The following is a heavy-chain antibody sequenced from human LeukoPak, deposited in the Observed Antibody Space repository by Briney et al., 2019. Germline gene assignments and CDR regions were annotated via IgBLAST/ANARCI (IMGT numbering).Heavy chain of an antibody. V-gene: IGHV1-2*02. CDR2: INPNSGGT. CDR1: GYTFTSYG. J-gene: IGHJ5*02. CDR3: ARASSLDRNWFDP. Sequence: GASVKVSCKASGYTFTSYGISWVRQAPGQGLEWMGWINPNSGGTNYAQKFQGRVTMTRDTSISTAYMELSRLRSDDTAVYYCARASSLDRNWFDPWGQGTLVTVSS. D-gene: IGHD6-19*01.